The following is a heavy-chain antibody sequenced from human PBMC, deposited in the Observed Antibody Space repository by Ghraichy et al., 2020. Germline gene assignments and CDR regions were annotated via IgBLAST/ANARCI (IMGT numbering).Heavy chain of an antibody. J-gene: IGHJ3*02. CDR1: GFTFSSYA. Sequence: GGSLRLSCAASGFTFSSYAMSWVRQAPGKGLEWVSAISGSGGSTYYADSVKGHFTISRDNSKNTLYLQMNSLRAEDTAVYYCASVEVTRITNDAFDIWGQGTMVTVSS. CDR2: ISGSGGST. V-gene: IGHV3-23*01. CDR3: ASVEVTRITNDAFDI. D-gene: IGHD4-23*01.